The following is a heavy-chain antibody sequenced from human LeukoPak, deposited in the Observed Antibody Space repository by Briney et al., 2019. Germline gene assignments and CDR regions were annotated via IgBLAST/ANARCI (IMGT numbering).Heavy chain of an antibody. V-gene: IGHV3-23*01. D-gene: IGHD3-10*01. Sequence: PGGSLRLSCGASGYTFSGHAMSWVRQAPGKGLEGVSTISGTTGTIYYADSVKGRFTISRDNSKNTLYLQMKSLRAEDTAEYHCARVKGYFDSGNYFGFFDFWGQGTLVTVSS. CDR1: GYTFSGHA. J-gene: IGHJ4*02. CDR2: ISGTTGTI. CDR3: ARVKGYFDSGNYFGFFDF.